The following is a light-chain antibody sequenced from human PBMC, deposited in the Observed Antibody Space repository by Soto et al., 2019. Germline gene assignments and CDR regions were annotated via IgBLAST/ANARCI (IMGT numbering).Light chain of an antibody. CDR3: SSYAGTNIV. J-gene: IGLJ2*01. Sequence: QSLLTHPASVSRSPGQSITISFTGTISYIGGYDYVSWYQQRPGKAPKFMIYEFRYRPSVFSNRFSGSKSGKTAYLTVSRLQAEDEADYYCSSYAGTNIVFGGGTKVTVL. CDR2: EFR. V-gene: IGLV2-14*01. CDR1: ISYIGGYDY.